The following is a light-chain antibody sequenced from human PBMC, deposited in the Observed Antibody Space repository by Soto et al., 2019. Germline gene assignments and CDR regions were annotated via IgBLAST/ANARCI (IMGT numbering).Light chain of an antibody. J-gene: IGKJ5*01. V-gene: IGKV3-20*01. CDR1: RSLDSGQ. CDR3: QQYGGSPRT. Sequence: EIVLTQSPGTLSLSPGGSATLSFRSSRSLDSGQLAWYQQKVGRAPRLLIHDAFIRATGIPDRFSGSGSGTDFTLTIARLEPEDFAVYYCQQYGGSPRTFGQGTRLEIK. CDR2: DAF.